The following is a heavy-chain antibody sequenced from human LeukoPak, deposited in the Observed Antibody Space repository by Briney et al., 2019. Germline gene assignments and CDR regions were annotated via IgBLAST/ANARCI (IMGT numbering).Heavy chain of an antibody. CDR1: GFTFSSYG. J-gene: IGHJ4*02. CDR3: ARDQYDTWSRRGNFDS. V-gene: IGHV3-30*03. D-gene: IGHD3-3*01. CDR2: ISYDGSNK. Sequence: GGSLRLSCAASGFTFSSYGMHWVRQAPGKGLEWVAVISYDGSNKYYADSVKGRFTISRDNSKNSLYLQMNSLRVEDTAVFYCARDQYDTWSRRGNFDSWGQGTLVIVSS.